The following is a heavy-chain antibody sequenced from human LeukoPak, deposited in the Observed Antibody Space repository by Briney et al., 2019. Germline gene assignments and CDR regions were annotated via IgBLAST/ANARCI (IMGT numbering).Heavy chain of an antibody. D-gene: IGHD1-1*01. Sequence: GGSLRLSCAASGFTFSTYGMHWVRQAPGKGLVYVSRINSDGSSANYADSVQGRFTISRDNAKNTLYLEMNSLRADDTAVYYCARPVTGTYAPLEYWGQGTLVTVSS. CDR2: INSDGSSA. J-gene: IGHJ4*02. V-gene: IGHV3-74*01. CDR1: GFTFSTYG. CDR3: ARPVTGTYAPLEY.